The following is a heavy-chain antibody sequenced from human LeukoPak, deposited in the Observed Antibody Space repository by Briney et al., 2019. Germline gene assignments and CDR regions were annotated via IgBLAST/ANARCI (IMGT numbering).Heavy chain of an antibody. CDR2: ISSSSSTI. CDR1: GSTFSTYS. D-gene: IGHD2-2*01. V-gene: IGHV3-48*02. J-gene: IGHJ4*02. CDR3: ARDPPYCSSTTCFDY. Sequence: PGGSLRLSCAASGSTFSTYSMNWVRQAPGKGLEWVSYISSSSSTIYYADSVKGRFTISRDNAKNSLYLQMNSLRDEDTAVYYCARDPPYCSSTTCFDYWGQGTLVTVSS.